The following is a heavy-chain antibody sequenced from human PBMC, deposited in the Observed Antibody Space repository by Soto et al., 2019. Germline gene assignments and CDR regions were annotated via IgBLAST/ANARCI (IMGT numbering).Heavy chain of an antibody. V-gene: IGHV1-18*01. CDR3: ARTVPIAAAGTWRFDP. Sequence: GASVKVSCKASGYTFTNYGISWVRQAPGQGLEWMGWINVYNGNTKYAQKVQGRVTMTTDTSTSTAYMELRSLRSDDTAVYYCARTVPIAAAGTWRFDPWGQGTLVTVSS. J-gene: IGHJ5*02. CDR1: GYTFTNYG. CDR2: INVYNGNT. D-gene: IGHD6-13*01.